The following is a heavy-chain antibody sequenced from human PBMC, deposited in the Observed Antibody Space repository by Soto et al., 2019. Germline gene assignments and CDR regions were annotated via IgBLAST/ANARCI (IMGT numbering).Heavy chain of an antibody. CDR3: VKRSLLMAPT. J-gene: IGHJ4*02. D-gene: IGHD1-26*01. Sequence: ETRSLSCACYVRTLNINADFGYFSLIRQPPGKGLEWIGSIDNGGNTHYNAPLKRRVIISADTSKNQFSLSLNSVTAADTAVYYCVKRSLLMAPTWGQGIQVTVSS. CDR1: VRTLNINADF. V-gene: IGHV4-39*01. CDR2: IDNGGNT.